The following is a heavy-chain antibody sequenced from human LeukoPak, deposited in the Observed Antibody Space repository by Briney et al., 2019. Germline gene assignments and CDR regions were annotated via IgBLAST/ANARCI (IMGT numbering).Heavy chain of an antibody. CDR2: IITIFGTA. J-gene: IGHJ4*02. V-gene: IGHV1-69*05. Sequence: SVKVSCKASGGTFTSYAISWVRQAPGQGLEWMGRIITIFGTANYAQKFQGRVTITTDESTSTAYMELSSLRSEDTAVYYCARDQYDSSGYYYYWGQGTLVTVS. D-gene: IGHD3-22*01. CDR3: ARDQYDSSGYYYY. CDR1: GGTFTSYA.